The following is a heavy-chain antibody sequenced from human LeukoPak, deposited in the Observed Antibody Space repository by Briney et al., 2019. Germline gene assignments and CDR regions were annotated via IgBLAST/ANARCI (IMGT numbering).Heavy chain of an antibody. CDR3: ARDYYGSGSLD. CDR2: ITGSGGST. CDR1: GFTFSNYA. V-gene: IGHV3-23*01. Sequence: PGGSLRLSCAASGFTFSNYAMSWVRQTPGKGLEWVSSITGSGGSTYYADSVKGRFTISRDNSKNTLYLQMNSLRAEDTAVYYCARDYYGSGSLDWGQGTLVTVSS. D-gene: IGHD3-10*01. J-gene: IGHJ4*02.